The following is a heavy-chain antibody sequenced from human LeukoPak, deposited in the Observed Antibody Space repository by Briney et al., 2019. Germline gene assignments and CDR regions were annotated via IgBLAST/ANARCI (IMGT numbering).Heavy chain of an antibody. D-gene: IGHD5-12*01. J-gene: IGHJ5*01. Sequence: PGGSLRLSCATSGFTFGIYAMSWVRQGPGKGLEWVARISNAAGTTNYADSVRGRFTISRDNSQNTLYLQMSSLRVEDTAEYYCAKDGLRGYDFDSWGQGTLVIVSS. CDR3: AKDGLRGYDFDS. CDR1: GFTFGIYA. CDR2: ISNAAGTT. V-gene: IGHV3-23*01.